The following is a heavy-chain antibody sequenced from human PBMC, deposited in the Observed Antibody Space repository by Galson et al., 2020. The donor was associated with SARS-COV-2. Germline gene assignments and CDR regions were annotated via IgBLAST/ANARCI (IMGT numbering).Heavy chain of an antibody. CDR2: ISGSGGST. CDR1: GFTFSSYA. V-gene: IGHV3-23*01. D-gene: IGHD6-13*01. Sequence: GGSLRLSCTASGFTFSSYAMTWVRLAPGKGLEWVSSISGSGGSTYYGDSVKGRFTISRDDSRNTLLLQMNSLRAEDTAVYFCAKSGESSRGVAAAFSIYPYHGMDVWGPGTTVTVSS. CDR3: AKSGESSRGVAAAFSIYPYHGMDV. J-gene: IGHJ6*02.